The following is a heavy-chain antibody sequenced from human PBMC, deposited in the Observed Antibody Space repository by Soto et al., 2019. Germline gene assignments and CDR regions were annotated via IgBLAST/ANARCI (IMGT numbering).Heavy chain of an antibody. J-gene: IGHJ4*02. Sequence: QVQLQESGPGLVKPLGTLSLTCAVSGDSVSSPYYWCWVRQPPGKGRGWIGEVFHTGTTSYNPSLRSRVTISIDKSNNQFSLDLSAVNAADTAVYCCASSAGWYAVHSLGPGTLVIVSS. CDR1: GDSVSSPYY. CDR2: VFHTGTT. V-gene: IGHV4-4*01. D-gene: IGHD2-15*01. CDR3: ASSAGWYAVHS.